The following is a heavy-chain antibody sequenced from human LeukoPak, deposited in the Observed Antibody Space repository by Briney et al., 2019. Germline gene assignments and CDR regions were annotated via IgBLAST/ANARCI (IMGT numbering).Heavy chain of an antibody. CDR1: GGPISSYH. J-gene: IGHJ3*02. CDR3: ARVRRIQLWTVHDAFDI. Sequence: SETLSLTCTVSGGPISSYHWSWIRQPTGKGLEWIGYFYYSENTNYDPSLKSRFTISVAASKNQLSLKLSSVTAADTAVYYCARVRRIQLWTVHDAFDIWGQGTMVTVSS. V-gene: IGHV4-59*01. D-gene: IGHD5-18*01. CDR2: FYYSENT.